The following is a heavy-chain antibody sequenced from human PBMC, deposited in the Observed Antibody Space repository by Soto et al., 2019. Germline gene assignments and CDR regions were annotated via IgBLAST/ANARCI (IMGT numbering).Heavy chain of an antibody. J-gene: IGHJ5*02. CDR2: IIPIFGTA. V-gene: IGHV1-69*13. Sequence: GASVKVSCKASGGTFSSYAISWVRQAPGQGLEWMGGIIPIFGTANYAQKFQGRVTITADESTSTAYMELSSLRSEDTAVYYCARDLAGTIGHWFDPWGQGTLVTVSS. CDR3: ARDLAGTIGHWFDP. CDR1: GGTFSSYA. D-gene: IGHD1-7*01.